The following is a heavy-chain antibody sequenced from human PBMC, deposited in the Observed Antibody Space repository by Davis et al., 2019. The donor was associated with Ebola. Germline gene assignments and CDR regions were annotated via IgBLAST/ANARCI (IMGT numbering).Heavy chain of an antibody. Sequence: LSLTCAASGFTFSSYWMSWVRQAPGKGLEWVANIKQDGSEKYYVDSVKGRFTISRDNAKNSLYLQMNSLRAEDTAVYYCARDNEYFDYWGQGTLVTVSS. CDR3: ARDNEYFDY. J-gene: IGHJ4*02. V-gene: IGHV3-7*01. D-gene: IGHD1-1*01. CDR1: GFTFSSYW. CDR2: IKQDGSEK.